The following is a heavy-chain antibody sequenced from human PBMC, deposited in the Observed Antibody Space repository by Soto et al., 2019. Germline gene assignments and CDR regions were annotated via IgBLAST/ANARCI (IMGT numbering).Heavy chain of an antibody. CDR3: SKAPTNYGSGSYYYY. V-gene: IGHV3-23*01. CDR2: ISGSGGST. Sequence: EVQLLESGGGLVQPGGSLRLSCAASGFTFSSYAMSWVRQAPGKGLEWVSAISGSGGSTYYADSVKGRFTISRDNSKNTLYLQMNSLRAEDTAVYYCSKAPTNYGSGSYYYYWGQGTLVTVSS. CDR1: GFTFSSYA. J-gene: IGHJ4*02. D-gene: IGHD3-10*01.